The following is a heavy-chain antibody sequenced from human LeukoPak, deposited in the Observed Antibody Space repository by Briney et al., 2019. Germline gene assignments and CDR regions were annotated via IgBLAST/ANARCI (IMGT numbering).Heavy chain of an antibody. V-gene: IGHV1-18*01. CDR3: ARDHYDVLTGYAYNAFDI. J-gene: IGHJ3*02. CDR1: GYTFTNYG. Sequence: ASVKVSCNASGYTFTNYGVSWVRQAPGQGLEWMGWISAYNANTNYAQKLQGRVTMTTDTSTSTAYMELRSLRSDDTAVYYCARDHYDVLTGYAYNAFDIWGQGTMVAVSS. D-gene: IGHD3-9*01. CDR2: ISAYNANT.